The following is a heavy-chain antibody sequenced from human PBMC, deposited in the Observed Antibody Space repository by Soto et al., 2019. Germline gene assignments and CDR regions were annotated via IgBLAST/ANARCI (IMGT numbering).Heavy chain of an antibody. D-gene: IGHD4-17*01. Sequence: GGSLRLSCAASGFTFSSYAMSWVRQAPGKGLEWVSAISGSGGSTYYPDSVKGRFTISRDNSKNTLYLQMNSLRAEDTAVYYCAKGGTYYGGNSEAWGQGTLVTVSS. CDR3: AKGGTYYGGNSEA. J-gene: IGHJ5*02. V-gene: IGHV3-23*01. CDR1: GFTFSSYA. CDR2: ISGSGGST.